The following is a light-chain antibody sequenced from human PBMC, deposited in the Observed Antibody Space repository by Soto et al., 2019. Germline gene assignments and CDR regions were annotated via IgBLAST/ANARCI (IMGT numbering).Light chain of an antibody. CDR3: QQYYSYPPIT. V-gene: IGKV1-8*01. CDR2: AAS. J-gene: IGKJ5*01. Sequence: AIRMTQSPSSLSASTGDRVTITCRASQGISSYLAWYQQKPRKAPKLLIYAASTLQSGVPSRFSGSGSGTDFTLTISRLQSEDFATYYCQQYYSYPPITFGQGTRLEIK. CDR1: QGISSY.